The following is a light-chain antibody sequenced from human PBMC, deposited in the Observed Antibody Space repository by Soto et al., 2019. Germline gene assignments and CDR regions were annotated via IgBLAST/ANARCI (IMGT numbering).Light chain of an antibody. J-gene: IGLJ1*01. CDR3: CSYAGSYTYV. V-gene: IGLV2-11*01. Sequence: QSALTQPRSVSGSPGPSVTISCTGTSSDVGGYNYVSWYQQHPGKAPKFMIYDVSKRPSGVPDRFSGSKSGNTASLTISGLQAEDEADYYCCSYAGSYTYVFGTGTKLTVL. CDR2: DVS. CDR1: SSDVGGYNY.